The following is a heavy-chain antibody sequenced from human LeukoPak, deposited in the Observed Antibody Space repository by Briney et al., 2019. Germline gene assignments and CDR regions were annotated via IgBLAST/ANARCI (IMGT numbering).Heavy chain of an antibody. V-gene: IGHV3-74*01. CDR3: ARGYSSSYRIDY. CDR2: INIDGSST. J-gene: IGHJ4*02. CDR1: GLTFSGYW. Sequence: GGSLRLSCAASGLTFSGYWIHSVRHAPGKGLVWVSGINIDGSSTTYADPVKGRSTISRDSPKNTLYLQMNRRSARDTAGYSCARGYSSSYRIDYWGQGTLVTVSS. D-gene: IGHD6-6*01.